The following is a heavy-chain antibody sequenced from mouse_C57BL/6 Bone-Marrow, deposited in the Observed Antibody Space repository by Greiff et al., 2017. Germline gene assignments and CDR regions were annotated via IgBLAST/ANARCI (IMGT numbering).Heavy chain of an antibody. CDR2: INPYNGGT. Sequence: EVKLQQSGPVLVKPGASVKMSCKASGYTFTDYYMNWVKQSHGKSLEWIGVINPYNGGTSYNQKFKGKATLTVDKSSSTAYMELNSLTSEDSAVYYCARLGDQSAYWGQGTLVTVSA. J-gene: IGHJ3*01. CDR1: GYTFTDYY. V-gene: IGHV1-19*01. CDR3: ARLGDQSAY.